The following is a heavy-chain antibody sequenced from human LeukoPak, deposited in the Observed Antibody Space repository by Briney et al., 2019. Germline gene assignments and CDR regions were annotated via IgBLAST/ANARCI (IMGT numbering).Heavy chain of an antibody. Sequence: ASVTVSCKASRYTFTSYDINWVREAAGQRLEWMGWMNPNTGRTGFAQKFQGGLTMTRDASISTAYMELSSLRSDDTAVYYCARLSQTPDYYSNGGYYYLGYWGQGTPVTVSS. CDR2: MNPNTGRT. CDR3: ARLSQTPDYYSNGGYYYLGY. V-gene: IGHV1-8*01. J-gene: IGHJ4*02. D-gene: IGHD3-22*01. CDR1: RYTFTSYD.